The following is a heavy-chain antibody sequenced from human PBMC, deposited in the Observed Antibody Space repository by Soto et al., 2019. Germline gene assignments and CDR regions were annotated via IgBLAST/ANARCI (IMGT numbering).Heavy chain of an antibody. D-gene: IGHD3-10*01. Sequence: VQLVQSGAEVKKPGATVKVSCKASGYTFTSYDINWVRQATGQGFELMGWMNPNSGNTAYAQKFQGRVTMTRNTSISTAYMELSSLRSVDTAVYYCGIVRGATLFRPLHWGQGTLRTVSS. V-gene: IGHV1-8*01. CDR3: GIVRGATLFRPLH. J-gene: IGHJ4*02. CDR2: MNPNSGNT. CDR1: GYTFTSYD.